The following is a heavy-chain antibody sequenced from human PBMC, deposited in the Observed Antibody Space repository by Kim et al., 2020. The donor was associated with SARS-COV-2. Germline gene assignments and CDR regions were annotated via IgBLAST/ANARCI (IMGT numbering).Heavy chain of an antibody. CDR1: GGTFSSYA. CDR2: IIPIFGTA. Sequence: SVKVSCKASGGTFSSYAISWERQAPGQGLEWMGGIIPIFGTANYAQKFQGRVTITADESTSTAYMELSSLRSEDTAVYYCARGVGAGDWYFDLWGRGTLVTVSS. J-gene: IGHJ2*01. CDR3: ARGVGAGDWYFDL. D-gene: IGHD1-26*01. V-gene: IGHV1-69*13.